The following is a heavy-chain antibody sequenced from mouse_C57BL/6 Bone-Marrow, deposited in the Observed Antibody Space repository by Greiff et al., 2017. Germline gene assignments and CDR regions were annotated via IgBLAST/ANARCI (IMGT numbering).Heavy chain of an antibody. Sequence: VQLKQPGAELVKPGASVKLSCKASGYTFTSYWMHWVKQRPGRGLEWIGRIDPNSGGTKYNEKFKSKATLTVDKPSSTAYMQRSSLSSEDSAVYYGARNMGITTVVPFDYWGQGTTLTVSS. CDR2: IDPNSGGT. D-gene: IGHD1-1*01. CDR3: ARNMGITTVVPFDY. J-gene: IGHJ2*01. CDR1: GYTFTSYW. V-gene: IGHV1-72*01.